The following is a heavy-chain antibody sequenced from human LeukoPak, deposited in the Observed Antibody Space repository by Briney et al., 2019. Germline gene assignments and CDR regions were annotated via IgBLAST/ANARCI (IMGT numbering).Heavy chain of an antibody. J-gene: IGHJ3*02. D-gene: IGHD5-12*01. CDR1: GYTFTAYY. Sequence: GASVKVSCKASGYTFTAYYMHWVRQAPGQGLEWMGGIIPIFGTANYAQKFQGRVTITTDESTSTAYMELSSLRSDDTAVYYCARDLAGWLAIWGQGTMVTVSS. CDR3: ARDLAGWLAI. CDR2: IIPIFGTA. V-gene: IGHV1-69*05.